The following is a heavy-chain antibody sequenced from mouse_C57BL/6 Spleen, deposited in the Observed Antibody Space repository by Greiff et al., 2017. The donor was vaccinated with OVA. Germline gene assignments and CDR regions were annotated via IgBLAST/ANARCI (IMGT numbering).Heavy chain of an antibody. J-gene: IGHJ3*01. Sequence: VQLQQSGAELVRPGASVKLSCTASGFNIKDYYMHWVKQRPEQGLEWIGRIDHEDGDTEYAPKFQGKATMTADTSSNTAYLQLSSLTSEDTAVYYCTRDGLGRSWFAYWGQGTLVTVSA. D-gene: IGHD4-1*01. CDR3: TRDGLGRSWFAY. V-gene: IGHV14-1*01. CDR1: GFNIKDYY. CDR2: IDHEDGDT.